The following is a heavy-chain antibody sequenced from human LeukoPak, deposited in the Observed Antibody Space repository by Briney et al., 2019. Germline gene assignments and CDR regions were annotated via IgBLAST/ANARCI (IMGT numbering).Heavy chain of an antibody. CDR3: ARDFRGSVDAFDI. Sequence: PSETLSLTCAVYGGSFSDYYWNWMRQPPGKGLEWIGYIYYSGRTNYNPSLKSRVSISVDTSKNQFSLKLSSVTAADTAVYYCARDFRGSVDAFDIWGQGTMVAVSS. V-gene: IGHV4-59*01. J-gene: IGHJ3*02. CDR2: IYYSGRT. CDR1: GGSFSDYY.